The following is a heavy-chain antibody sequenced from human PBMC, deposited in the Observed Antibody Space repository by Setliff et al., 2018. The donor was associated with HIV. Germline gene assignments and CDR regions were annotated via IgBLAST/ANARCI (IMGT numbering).Heavy chain of an antibody. CDR2: IYYSGST. Sequence: NPSETLSLTCTVSGASIRSQYWSWIRKPPGKGLEWIGSIYYSGSTYDNPSVKSRLTISVDTDENQFPLKLRSVTAAETAVYYCARQIASGYWAFDSWGQGTLVTVSS. D-gene: IGHD3-3*01. CDR1: GASIRSQY. V-gene: IGHV4-59*04. J-gene: IGHJ4*02. CDR3: ARQIASGYWAFDS.